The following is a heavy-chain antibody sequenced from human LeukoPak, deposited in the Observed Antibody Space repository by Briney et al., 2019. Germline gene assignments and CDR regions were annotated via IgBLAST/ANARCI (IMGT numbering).Heavy chain of an antibody. V-gene: IGHV3-7*01. CDR1: GFTFSSYG. CDR3: AKYPKVYDILTGYLPKVYIDY. D-gene: IGHD3-9*01. Sequence: GGTLRLSCAASGFTFSSYGMSWVRQAPGKGLEWVANIKQDGSEKYYVDSVRGRFTISRDNAKNTLYVQMNSLRAEDTAVYCCAKYPKVYDILTGYLPKVYIDYGGQGTLVTVSS. J-gene: IGHJ4*02. CDR2: IKQDGSEK.